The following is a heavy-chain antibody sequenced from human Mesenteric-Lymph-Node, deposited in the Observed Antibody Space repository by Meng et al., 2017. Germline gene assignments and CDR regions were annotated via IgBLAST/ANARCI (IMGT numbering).Heavy chain of an antibody. J-gene: IGHJ4*02. CDR2: ISYDGSNK. V-gene: IGHV3-30*01. Sequence: GESLKISCAGSGFTFSNYAMHWVRQAPGKGLEWVAIISYDGSNKYYADSVKGRFTISRDNSKNTLYLQMNSLGAEDTAVYYCVRKYDNDGYYFGNWGQGTLVT. CDR1: GFTFSNYA. D-gene: IGHD3-22*01. CDR3: VRKYDNDGYYFGN.